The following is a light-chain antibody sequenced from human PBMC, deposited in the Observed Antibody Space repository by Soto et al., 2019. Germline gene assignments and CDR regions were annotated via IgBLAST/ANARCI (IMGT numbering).Light chain of an antibody. CDR2: SAS. V-gene: IGKV3-15*01. CDR3: QQYINGYT. J-gene: IGKJ2*01. Sequence: EVVMTQSPATLSVFPGERVTLSCRASQSVSSSLAWYQQKPGQAPRLLIYSASPRATGIPARFSGSGSGTEFTLTISSLESEDFAVYYCQQYINGYTFGQGTKLETK. CDR1: QSVSSS.